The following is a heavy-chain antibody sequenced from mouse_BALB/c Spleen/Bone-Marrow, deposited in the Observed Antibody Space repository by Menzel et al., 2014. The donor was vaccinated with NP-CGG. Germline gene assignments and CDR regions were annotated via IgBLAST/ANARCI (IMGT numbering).Heavy chain of an antibody. Sequence: QVQLQQSGAELVKPGASVKMSCKASGYTFTSYWMHWVKQRPGQGLEWIGAIDPADNYTHYNQEFKGKATLTVDKSSSTTHMQLISFTADDSAVYYCTNLGTYWGQGTLVTVSA. V-gene: IGHV1S127*01. CDR3: TNLGTY. J-gene: IGHJ3*01. CDR2: IDPADNYT. D-gene: IGHD2-14*01. CDR1: GYTFTSYW.